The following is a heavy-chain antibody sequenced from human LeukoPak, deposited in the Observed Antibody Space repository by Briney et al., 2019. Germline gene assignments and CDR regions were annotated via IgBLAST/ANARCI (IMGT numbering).Heavy chain of an antibody. CDR1: GGSFSGYY. CDR3: ARGRLTMVRGVTHPSTVRFDY. CDR2: INHSGST. Sequence: SETLSLTCAVYGGSFSGYYWSWIRQPPGKGLEWIGEINHSGSTNYNPSLKSRVTISVDTSKNQFSLKLSSVTAADTAVYYCARGRLTMVRGVTHPSTVRFDYWGQGTLVTVSS. D-gene: IGHD3-10*01. J-gene: IGHJ4*02. V-gene: IGHV4-34*01.